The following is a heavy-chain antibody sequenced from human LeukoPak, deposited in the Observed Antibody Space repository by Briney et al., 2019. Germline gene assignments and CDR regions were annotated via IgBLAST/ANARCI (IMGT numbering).Heavy chain of an antibody. D-gene: IGHD4-11*01. J-gene: IGHJ6*03. V-gene: IGHV3-21*01. CDR2: ITSSSSHI. Sequence: GGSLRLSCAACGFTFSHYSIDWVRQAPGKGLERVASITSSSSHIYYADSVKGRFTISRDNAKNELYLQMNSLIAEDTAIYYCARVMMGATVTTFHYYCMDVWGVGTTVTVSS. CDR3: ARVMMGATVTTFHYYCMDV. CDR1: GFTFSHYS.